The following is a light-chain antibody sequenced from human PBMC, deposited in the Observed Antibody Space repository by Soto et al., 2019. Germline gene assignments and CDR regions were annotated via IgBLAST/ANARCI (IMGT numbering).Light chain of an antibody. CDR3: EPWDTSPHV. J-gene: IGLJ1*01. CDR2: VEGSGTY. V-gene: IGLV4-60*03. CDR1: SGHRDYI. Sequence: LAHSSSASASLGSSVRRTCTLSSGHRDYIVAWHQQHPGKAPRYLMNVEGSGTYSKGSGVPDRFSGSSSGADRYLTISNLQSEDEADYYCEPWDTSPHVFGAGTKVT.